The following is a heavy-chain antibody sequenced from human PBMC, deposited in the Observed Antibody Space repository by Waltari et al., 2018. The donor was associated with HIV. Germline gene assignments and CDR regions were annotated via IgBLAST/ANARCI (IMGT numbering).Heavy chain of an antibody. D-gene: IGHD2-21*01. CDR2: ISAYNGDT. CDR1: GYTFTRYG. CDR3: AREGGDNYGDY. J-gene: IGHJ4*02. Sequence: QVQLVQSGAEVKKPGASVKVSCKASGYTFTRYGISWVRQAPGQGPEWMGWISAYNGDTHYAQRVQGRVNMTTDTSTSTAYMELRSLRADDTAVYYCAREGGDNYGDYWGQGTLVTVSS. V-gene: IGHV1-18*01.